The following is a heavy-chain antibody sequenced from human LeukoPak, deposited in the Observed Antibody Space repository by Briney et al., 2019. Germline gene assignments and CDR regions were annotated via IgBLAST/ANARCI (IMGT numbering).Heavy chain of an antibody. CDR3: AKHGRGNNSRDYFDY. J-gene: IGHJ4*02. CDR1: GFTFSNYA. V-gene: IGHV3-23*01. D-gene: IGHD5-12*01. Sequence: GGSLRVSCAASGFTFSNYAMSWVRQAPGKGLEWVSTISGGSERTYYTDSVKGRFTISSHHSEKTLYLQMNSLRAEDTAVYHCAKHGRGNNSRDYFDYWGQGTLVTVSS. CDR2: ISGGSERT.